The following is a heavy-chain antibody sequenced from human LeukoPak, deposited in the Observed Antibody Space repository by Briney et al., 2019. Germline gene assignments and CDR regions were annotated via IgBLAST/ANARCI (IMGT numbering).Heavy chain of an antibody. J-gene: IGHJ4*02. CDR3: ASTSIAAGDDY. CDR1: GGSISRSYYY. V-gene: IGHV4-39*07. CDR2: VYYSGKT. Sequence: SETLSLTCTVSGGSISRSYYYWGWIRQPPGKGLEWVGSVYYSGKTFYSPSLESRVTISVDTSKNQFSLKLSSVTAADTAVYYCASTSIAAGDDYWGQGTLVTVPS. D-gene: IGHD6-13*01.